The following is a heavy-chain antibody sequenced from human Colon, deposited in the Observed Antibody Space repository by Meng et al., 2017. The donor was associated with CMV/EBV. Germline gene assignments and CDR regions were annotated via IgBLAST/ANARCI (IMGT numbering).Heavy chain of an antibody. V-gene: IGHV4-59*01. J-gene: IGHJ4*02. CDR1: GGSISNYY. CDR3: ARVGSSGWELAY. Sequence: GSLRLSCTVSGGSISNYYWSWIRQPPGKGLEWIGYIYHSGTRYNPNSGKTNYNPSLQSRVSISVDTSKNHFSLELSSVTAADTAVYYCARVGSSGWELAYWGQGVLVTVSS. CDR2: IYHSGTRYNPNSGKT. D-gene: IGHD6-19*01.